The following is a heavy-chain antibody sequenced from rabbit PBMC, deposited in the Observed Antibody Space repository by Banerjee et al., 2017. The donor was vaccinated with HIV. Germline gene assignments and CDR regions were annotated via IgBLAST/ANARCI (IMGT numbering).Heavy chain of an antibody. Sequence: QSLEESGGDLVKPGASLTLTCTASGFSFSSSYYMCWVRQAPGKGLEWIGCIYGGSSDITYYASWAKGRFTISKTSSTAVTLQMTSLIAADTATYFCAREAYNADAGYVYANLWGQGTLVTVS. V-gene: IGHV1S40*01. CDR2: IYGGSSDIT. D-gene: IGHD6-1*01. CDR1: GFSFSSSYY. CDR3: AREAYNADAGYVYANL. J-gene: IGHJ4*01.